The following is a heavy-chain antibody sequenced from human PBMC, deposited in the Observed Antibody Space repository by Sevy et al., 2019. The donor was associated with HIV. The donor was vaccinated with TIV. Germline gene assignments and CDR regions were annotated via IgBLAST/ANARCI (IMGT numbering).Heavy chain of an antibody. Sequence: GGSLRLSCAASGFTFSNAWLNWVRQAPGKGLEWVGRTKSKTDGGTTDYAAPVKGRFTISRDDSKNTLYLQMNSLKTEDTAVYYCTTDPYYDDSTGFQPYFDYWGQGTLVTVSS. CDR2: TKSKTDGGTT. CDR1: GFTFSNAW. D-gene: IGHD3-22*01. V-gene: IGHV3-15*07. J-gene: IGHJ4*02. CDR3: TTDPYYDDSTGFQPYFDY.